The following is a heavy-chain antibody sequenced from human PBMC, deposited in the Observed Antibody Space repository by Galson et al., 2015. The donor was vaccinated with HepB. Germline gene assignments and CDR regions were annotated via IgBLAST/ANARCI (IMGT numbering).Heavy chain of an antibody. D-gene: IGHD6-6*01. CDR2: ISAYNGNT. J-gene: IGHJ5*02. Sequence: SVKVSCKASGYTFTNYGISWVRQAPGQGLEWMGWISAYNGNTNYAPKLQGRVTMTTETSTSTAYMELRSLRSDDTAVYDCARDPRRYGIAARPVWFDPWGQVTLVTVSS. CDR1: GYTFTNYG. V-gene: IGHV1-18*01. CDR3: ARDPRRYGIAARPVWFDP.